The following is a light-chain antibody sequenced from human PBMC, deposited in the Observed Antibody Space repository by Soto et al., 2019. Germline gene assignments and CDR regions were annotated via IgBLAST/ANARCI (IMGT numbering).Light chain of an antibody. V-gene: IGKV3-20*01. CDR1: QSVSSSS. CDR3: HQYDSLPIT. J-gene: IGKJ2*01. CDR2: SAS. Sequence: EIVLTQSPGTLSLSPGERATLSCRASQSVSSSSLAWYQQKPGQAPRLLIYSASSRAAGVPDRFSASGSGTDFTLTISRLEPEDFACYYCHQYDSLPITFGQGTKLEIK.